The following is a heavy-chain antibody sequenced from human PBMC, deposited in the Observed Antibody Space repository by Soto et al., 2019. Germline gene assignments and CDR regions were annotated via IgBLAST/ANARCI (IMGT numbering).Heavy chain of an antibody. CDR2: INHSGST. CDR1: GGSFSGYY. CDR3: ARIQPSVAAAGTWGWFDP. D-gene: IGHD6-13*01. Sequence: PSETLSLTCAVYGGSFSGYYWSWIRQPPGKGLEWIGEINHSGSTNYNPSLKSRVTISVDTSKNQFSLKLSSVTAADTAAYYCARIQPSVAAAGTWGWFDPWGQGTLVTVSS. J-gene: IGHJ5*02. V-gene: IGHV4-34*01.